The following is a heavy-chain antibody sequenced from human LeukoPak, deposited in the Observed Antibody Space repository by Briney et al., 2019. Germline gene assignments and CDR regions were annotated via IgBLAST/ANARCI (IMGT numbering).Heavy chain of an antibody. CDR2: IKQDGSEK. Sequence: GGSLRLSCTASGFTFSSYWMDWVRQAPGKGLEWVANIKQDGSEKHYVDSVKGRFTISRDNAKNSLYLQMNSLRAEDTAVYYCARDRDWYSFDSWGQGTLVTVSS. D-gene: IGHD6-19*01. V-gene: IGHV3-7*03. CDR3: ARDRDWYSFDS. J-gene: IGHJ4*02. CDR1: GFTFSSYW.